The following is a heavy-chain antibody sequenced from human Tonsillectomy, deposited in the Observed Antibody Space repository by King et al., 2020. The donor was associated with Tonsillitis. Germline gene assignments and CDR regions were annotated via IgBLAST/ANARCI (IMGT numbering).Heavy chain of an antibody. CDR3: ARVGLGDMGWAFDI. D-gene: IGHD1-26*01. J-gene: IGHJ3*02. CDR2: FHHSGSN. V-gene: IGHV4-38-2*01. CDR1: GYSISSGHY. Sequence: VQLQESGPGLVKPSETLSLTCAVSGYSISSGHYWGWIRPPPGKGPEWIGSFHHSGSNYYNPSLRSRVTKSLDTSTNQFSLTLNSVTAADTAVYYCARVGLGDMGWAFDIWGQGTMVTVSS.